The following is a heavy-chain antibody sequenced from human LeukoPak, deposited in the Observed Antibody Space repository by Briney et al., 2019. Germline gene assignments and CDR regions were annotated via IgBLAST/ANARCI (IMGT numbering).Heavy chain of an antibody. CDR3: ARRTSSSWHRSQTPFDY. J-gene: IGHJ4*02. CDR1: SGSISSRNYY. D-gene: IGHD6-13*01. CDR2: IYYSGSI. Sequence: SETLSLTCTVSSGSISSRNYYWGWIRQPPGKGLEGFGSIYYSGSIYYNPSLKSRVTISVDTSKNQFSLKLSSVTAANTAVYYCARRTSSSWHRSQTPFDYWGQGTLVTVSS. V-gene: IGHV4-39*01.